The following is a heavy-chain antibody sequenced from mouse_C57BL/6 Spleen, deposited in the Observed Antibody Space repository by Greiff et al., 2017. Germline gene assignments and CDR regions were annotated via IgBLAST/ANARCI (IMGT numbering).Heavy chain of an antibody. V-gene: IGHV1-82*01. D-gene: IGHD1-1*01. CDR3: AKGYGSSYYAMDY. CDR1: GYAFSSSW. CDR2: IYPGDGAT. Sequence: VQLQQSGPELVKPGASVKISCKASGYAFSSSWMNWVKQRPGQGLEWIGRIYPGDGATNYNGKFKGKATLTADKSSSTAYMQLSCLTSEDSAVYCCAKGYGSSYYAMDYWGQGTSVTVSS. J-gene: IGHJ4*01.